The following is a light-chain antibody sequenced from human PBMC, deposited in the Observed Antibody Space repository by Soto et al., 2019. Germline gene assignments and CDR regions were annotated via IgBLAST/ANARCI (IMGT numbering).Light chain of an antibody. V-gene: IGKV3-11*01. Sequence: EIVLTQSPATLSLSPGERATLSCRASQSVRSYLAWYQQRPGQSPRLLLYDASTRATGIPDRFSGSGSGTDFTLTISSLEREDFAVYYCHQRSNWPRTFGGGTKVEI. CDR1: QSVRSY. CDR2: DAS. J-gene: IGKJ4*01. CDR3: HQRSNWPRT.